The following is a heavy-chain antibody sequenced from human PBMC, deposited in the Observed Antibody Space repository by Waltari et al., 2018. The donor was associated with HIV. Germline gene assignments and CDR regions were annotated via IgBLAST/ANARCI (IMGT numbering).Heavy chain of an antibody. CDR3: ARASHYIEFSTFDGDYYFDL. D-gene: IGHD3-9*01. CDR1: GFSVRNNW. J-gene: IGHJ4*02. V-gene: IGHV3-74*01. CDR2: SISDGSTR. Sequence: VQLVESGGGPIKTGGSRRLSLAGPGFSVRNNWLDWVRQGPGKGLAWVALSISDGSTRNYADAVKGRFVISRDNSRNTVYLQLNSVKVEDTAVYFCARASHYIEFSTFDGDYYFDLWGRGTRVAVSS.